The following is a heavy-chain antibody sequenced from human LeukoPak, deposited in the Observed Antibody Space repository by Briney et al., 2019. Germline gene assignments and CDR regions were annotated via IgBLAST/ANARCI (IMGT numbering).Heavy chain of an antibody. J-gene: IGHJ4*02. CDR3: ARAGRFSGDYFDY. V-gene: IGHV4-34*01. CDR2: INHSGST. D-gene: IGHD3-3*01. Sequence: PSETLSLTCAVYGGSFSGYYWSWIRQPPGKGLEWIGEINHSGSTNYNPSLKSRVTISVDTSKNQFSLKLSSVTAADTAVYYCARAGRFSGDYFDYWGQGTLVNVSS. CDR1: GGSFSGYY.